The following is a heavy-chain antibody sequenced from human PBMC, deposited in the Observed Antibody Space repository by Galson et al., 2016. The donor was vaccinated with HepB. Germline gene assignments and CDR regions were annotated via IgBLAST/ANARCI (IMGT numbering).Heavy chain of an antibody. J-gene: IGHJ4*02. CDR1: GYSFANYW. D-gene: IGHD4/OR15-4a*01. Sequence: QSGAEVKKPGESLKISCEGSGYSFANYWIGWVRQMPGKGLEWMGVIYPDDSDTRYSPSFESQVTISADKSISTAYLQWSSLKASDTAMYYCATDGGHDYVDYWGQGTLVTVSS. V-gene: IGHV5-51*01. CDR3: ATDGGHDYVDY. CDR2: IYPDDSDT.